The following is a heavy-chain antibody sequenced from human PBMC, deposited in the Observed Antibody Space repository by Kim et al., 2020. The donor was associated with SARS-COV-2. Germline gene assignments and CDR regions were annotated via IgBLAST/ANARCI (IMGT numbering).Heavy chain of an antibody. CDR3: ASRGGSYYGYYYYYGMDV. CDR2: IVVGSGNT. V-gene: IGHV1-58*01. Sequence: SVKVSCKASGFTFTSSAVQWVRQARGQRLEWIGWIVVGSGNTNYAQKFQERVTITRDMSTSTAYMELSSLRSEDTAVYYCASRGGSYYGYYYYYGMDVWGQGTTVTVSS. CDR1: GFTFTSSA. J-gene: IGHJ6*02. D-gene: IGHD1-26*01.